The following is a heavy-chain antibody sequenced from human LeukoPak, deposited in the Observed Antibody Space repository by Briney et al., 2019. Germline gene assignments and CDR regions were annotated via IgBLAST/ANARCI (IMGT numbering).Heavy chain of an antibody. CDR1: GGSISSSGYY. Sequence: PSETLSLTCTVSGGSISSSGYYWGWIRQPPGKGLEWIGSIYYSGSTYYNPSLKSRVTISVDTSKNQFSLKLSSVTAADTAVYYCATGSSSGDWFDPWGQGTLVTVSS. CDR3: ATGSSSGDWFDP. CDR2: IYYSGST. V-gene: IGHV4-39*07. D-gene: IGHD6-6*01. J-gene: IGHJ5*02.